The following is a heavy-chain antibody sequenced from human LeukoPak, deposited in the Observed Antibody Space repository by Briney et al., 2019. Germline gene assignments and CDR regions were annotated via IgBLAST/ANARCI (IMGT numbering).Heavy chain of an antibody. J-gene: IGHJ4*02. CDR1: GFTFSDYY. CDR2: ISSSGSTI. Sequence: PGGSLRLSCAASGFTFSDYYMSWIRQAPGKGLEWVSYISSSGSTIYYADSVKGRFTISRDNSKNTLYLQMNSLRAEDTAVYYCAKGSSSGWYGNFDYWGQGTLVTVSS. D-gene: IGHD6-19*01. V-gene: IGHV3-11*01. CDR3: AKGSSSGWYGNFDY.